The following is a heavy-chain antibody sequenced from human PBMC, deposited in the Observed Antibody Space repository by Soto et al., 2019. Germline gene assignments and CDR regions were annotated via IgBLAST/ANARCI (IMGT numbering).Heavy chain of an antibody. CDR1: GGSVSSGSYY. Sequence: SETLSLTCTVSGGSVSSGSYYWSWIRQPPGKGLEWIGYIYYSGSTNYNPSLKSRVTISVDTSKNQFSLKLSSVTAADTAVYYCARDILRTYGMDVWGQGTTVTVSS. V-gene: IGHV4-61*01. CDR3: ARDILRTYGMDV. CDR2: IYYSGST. J-gene: IGHJ6*02. D-gene: IGHD2-21*01.